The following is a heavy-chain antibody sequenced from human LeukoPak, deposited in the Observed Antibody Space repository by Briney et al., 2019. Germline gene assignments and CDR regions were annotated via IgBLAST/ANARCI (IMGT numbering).Heavy chain of an antibody. CDR3: ARDSSGFDY. V-gene: IGHV3-30*12. CDR1: GFTFSNFG. D-gene: IGHD3-22*01. CDR2: ISYDGSEE. J-gene: IGHJ4*02. Sequence: QPGGSLRLSCAASGFTFSNFGMHWVRQAPGEGLEWVAFISYDGSEEFYADSVKGRFTLFRDTSKNTLYLQMNSLRAEDTALYYCARDSSGFDYWGQGTLVTVSS.